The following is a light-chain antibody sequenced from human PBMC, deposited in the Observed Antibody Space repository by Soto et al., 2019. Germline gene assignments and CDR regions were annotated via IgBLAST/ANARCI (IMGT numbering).Light chain of an antibody. Sequence: DIQMTQSPSTLSASVGDRVTITCRASQSISSWLAWYQQKPGKAPKLLIYKASSLESGVPSRFSGSGSGTEFTLTITSLQPDDFATYYCQQYNSYWTVGQGTKGDIK. CDR1: QSISSW. CDR2: KAS. V-gene: IGKV1-5*03. J-gene: IGKJ1*01. CDR3: QQYNSYWT.